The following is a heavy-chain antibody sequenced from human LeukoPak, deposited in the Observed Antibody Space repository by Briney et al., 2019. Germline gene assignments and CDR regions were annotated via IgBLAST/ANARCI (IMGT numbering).Heavy chain of an antibody. CDR2: ISSSGSTI. Sequence: GGSLRLSCAASGFTFSSYEMNWVRQAPGKGLEWVSYISSSGSTIYYADSVKGRFTISRDNAKNSLYLQMNSLRAEDTAVYYCARAGVAGMDVWGRGTTVTVSS. J-gene: IGHJ6*02. D-gene: IGHD2-15*01. V-gene: IGHV3-48*03. CDR3: ARAGVAGMDV. CDR1: GFTFSSYE.